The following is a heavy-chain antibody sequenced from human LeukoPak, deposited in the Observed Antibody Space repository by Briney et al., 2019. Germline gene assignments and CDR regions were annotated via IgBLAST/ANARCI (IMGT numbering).Heavy chain of an antibody. D-gene: IGHD2-15*01. V-gene: IGHV4-59*01. CDR3: AASWSYQNWFDP. CDR2: IHNSGNT. CDR1: AVPIGDYY. J-gene: IGHJ5*02. Sequence: SETLSLTCTVSAVPIGDYYWSWIRQTPGKGLEWIGYIHNSGNTNYNPSLKSRVTISVDTSKNQFSLQLSSVTAADAAVYYCAASWSYQNWFDPWGQGTLVTVSS.